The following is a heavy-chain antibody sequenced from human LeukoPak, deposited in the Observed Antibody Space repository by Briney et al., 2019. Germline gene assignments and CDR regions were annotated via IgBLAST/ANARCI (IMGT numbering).Heavy chain of an antibody. CDR1: GGSISSYY. J-gene: IGHJ4*02. CDR2: IYYSGST. Sequence: SETLSLTCTGSGGSISSYYWSWIRQPPGKGLEWIGYIYYSGSTYYNPSLKSRVTISVDTSKNQFSLKLSSVTAADTAVYYCARVYSSSWGYSDYWGQGTLVTVSS. V-gene: IGHV4-59*01. D-gene: IGHD6-13*01. CDR3: ARVYSSSWGYSDY.